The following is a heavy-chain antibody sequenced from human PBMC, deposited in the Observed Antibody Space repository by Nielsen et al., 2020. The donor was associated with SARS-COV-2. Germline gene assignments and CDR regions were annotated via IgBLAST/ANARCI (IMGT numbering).Heavy chain of an antibody. CDR1: GFTFISYA. Sequence: GGSLRLSVAASGFTFISYARPGVRQAPGKGLEWVAAISYDGSNKYYVDSVKGRFTISRDNSKNTLYLQMSSLREEDTAVYYCAKDWTAIVVVPSGGVDYWGQGTLVTVSS. J-gene: IGHJ4*02. V-gene: IGHV3-30*18. D-gene: IGHD2-15*01. CDR2: ISYDGSNK. CDR3: AKDWTAIVVVPSGGVDY.